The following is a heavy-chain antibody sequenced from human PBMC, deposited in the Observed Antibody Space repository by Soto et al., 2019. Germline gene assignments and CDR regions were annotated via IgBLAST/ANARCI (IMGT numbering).Heavy chain of an antibody. D-gene: IGHD3-3*01. J-gene: IGHJ5*02. CDR1: GGSLSSYY. CDR2: IYCSGST. CDR3: ARSIWSGYSSGFDP. V-gene: IGHV4-59*01. Sequence: SETLSLPCTVSGGSLSSYYWSWVRQPPGKGLEWIGYIYCSGSTNYNPSLKSRVTISVDTSKNQFSLKLSSVTAADTAVYYCARSIWSGYSSGFDPWGQGTLVTVSS.